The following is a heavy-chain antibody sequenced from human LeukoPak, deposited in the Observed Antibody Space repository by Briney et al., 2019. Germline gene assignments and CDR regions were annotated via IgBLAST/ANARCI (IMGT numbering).Heavy chain of an antibody. D-gene: IGHD3-3*01. CDR2: IIPILGIA. Sequence: GASVKVSCKASGGTFSSYAISWVRQAPGQGLEWMGRIIPILGIANYAQKFQGRVTITADKSTSTAYMELSSLRSEDTAVYYCATVLLEDFWSGYYYWGQGTLVTVSS. J-gene: IGHJ4*02. V-gene: IGHV1-69*04. CDR3: ATVLLEDFWSGYYY. CDR1: GGTFSSYA.